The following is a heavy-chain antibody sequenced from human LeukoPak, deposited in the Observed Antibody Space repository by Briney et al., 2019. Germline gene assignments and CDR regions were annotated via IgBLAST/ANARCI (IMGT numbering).Heavy chain of an antibody. CDR2: IIPIFGTA. J-gene: IGHJ4*02. CDR3: ARARAGWLQLEY. CDR1: GGTFSSYA. V-gene: IGHV1-69*13. D-gene: IGHD5-24*01. Sequence: ASVKVSCKASGGTFSSYAISWVRQAPGQGLEWMGGIIPIFGTANYAQKFQGRVTITADASTSTAYMELSSLRSEDTAVYYCARARAGWLQLEYWGQGTLVTVSS.